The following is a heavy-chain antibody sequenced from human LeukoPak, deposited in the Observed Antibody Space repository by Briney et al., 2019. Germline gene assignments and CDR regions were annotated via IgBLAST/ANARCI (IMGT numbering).Heavy chain of an antibody. CDR1: GYTFTSYY. D-gene: IGHD3-22*01. Sequence: ASVKVSCKASGYTFTSYYMHWVRQAPGQGLEWMGIINSSGGSTSYAQKFQGRVTMTRDTSTSTVYMELSSLRSEDTAVYYCARRGAYYYDSSGYSNFDYWGQGTLVTVSS. CDR3: ARRGAYYYDSSGYSNFDY. V-gene: IGHV1-46*01. CDR2: INSSGGST. J-gene: IGHJ4*02.